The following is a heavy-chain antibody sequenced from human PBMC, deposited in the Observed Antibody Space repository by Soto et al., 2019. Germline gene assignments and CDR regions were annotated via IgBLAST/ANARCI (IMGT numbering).Heavy chain of an antibody. CDR2: INEDSSYI. D-gene: IGHD3-3*01. Sequence: EVQLVESGGGLVKPGGSLRLSCAASGFDFSSYSMNWVRQAPGKGLEWVSSINEDSSYIYYALSLRGRFTISRDNAKESLYLQMNSPRAEDTAVYYCVRDFGWYFRSGYMDVWGDGATVTVSS. CDR1: GFDFSSYS. CDR3: VRDFGWYFRSGYMDV. J-gene: IGHJ6*03. V-gene: IGHV3-21*02.